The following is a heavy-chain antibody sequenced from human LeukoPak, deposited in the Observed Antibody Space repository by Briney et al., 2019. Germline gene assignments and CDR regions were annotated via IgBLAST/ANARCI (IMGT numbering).Heavy chain of an antibody. V-gene: IGHV1-69*04. CDR1: GGTFSSYA. CDR3: ARDSIDYSWGFDP. J-gene: IGHJ5*02. D-gene: IGHD4-11*01. CDR2: IIPIFGIA. Sequence: SVKVSCKASGGTFSSYAISWVRQAPGQGLEWMGRIIPIFGIANYAQKFQGRVTITADKSTSTAYMELSSLRSEDTAVYYCARDSIDYSWGFDPWGRGTLVTVSS.